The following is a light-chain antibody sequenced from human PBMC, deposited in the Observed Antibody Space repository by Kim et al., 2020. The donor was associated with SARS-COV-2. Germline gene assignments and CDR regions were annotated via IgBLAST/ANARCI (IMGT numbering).Light chain of an antibody. CDR2: RDS. V-gene: IGLV3-9*01. CDR1: NMGSKN. J-gene: IGLJ2*01. Sequence: VSVARGQTARITCGGNNMGSKNVHWYQQKPGQAPVLVIYRDSNRPSGIPERFSGSNSGNTATLTISRAQAGDEADYYCQVWDSSVVFGGGTQLTVL. CDR3: QVWDSSVV.